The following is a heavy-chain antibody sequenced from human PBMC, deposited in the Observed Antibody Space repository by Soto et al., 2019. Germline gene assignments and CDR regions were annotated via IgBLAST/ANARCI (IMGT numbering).Heavy chain of an antibody. J-gene: IGHJ6*02. V-gene: IGHV1-2*04. Sequence: ASVKVSCKASGYTFTGYYMHWVQQAPGQGLEWMGWINPNSGGTNYAQKFQGWVTMTRDTSISTAYMELSRLRSDDTAVYYCARIGMDYYSGMDVWGQGTTVTVSS. CDR2: INPNSGGT. CDR3: ARIGMDYYSGMDV. D-gene: IGHD1-20*01. CDR1: GYTFTGYY.